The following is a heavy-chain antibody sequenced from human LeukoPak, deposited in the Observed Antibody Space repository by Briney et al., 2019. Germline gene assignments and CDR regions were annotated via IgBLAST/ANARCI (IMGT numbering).Heavy chain of an antibody. V-gene: IGHV4-39*01. CDR1: GGSISSSSYY. J-gene: IGHJ4*02. Sequence: SGTLSLTCTVSGGSISSSSYYWGWIRQPPGKGLEWIGSIYYSGSTYYNPSLKSRVTISVDTSKNQFSLKLSSVTAADTAVYYCARQTRGYSYGFLDYWGQGTLVTVSS. D-gene: IGHD5-18*01. CDR3: ARQTRGYSYGFLDY. CDR2: IYYSGST.